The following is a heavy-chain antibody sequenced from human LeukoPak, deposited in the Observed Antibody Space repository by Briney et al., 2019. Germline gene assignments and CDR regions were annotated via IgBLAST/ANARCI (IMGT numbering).Heavy chain of an antibody. Sequence: PGRSLRLFCAASGFTFSSYAMHWVRQAPGKGLEWVAVISYDGNSEYYADSVQGRFTISRDNFKHTLYLQMNSLRVEDTAVYYCARDPDYGSYFDYWGQGTLATVSS. CDR3: ARDPDYGSYFDY. D-gene: IGHD4-17*01. CDR1: GFTFSSYA. J-gene: IGHJ4*02. CDR2: ISYDGNSE. V-gene: IGHV3-30-3*01.